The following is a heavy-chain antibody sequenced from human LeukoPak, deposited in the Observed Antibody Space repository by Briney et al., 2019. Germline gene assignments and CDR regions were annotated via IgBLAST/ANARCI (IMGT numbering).Heavy chain of an antibody. D-gene: IGHD3-22*01. CDR1: GFTFSSYE. J-gene: IGHJ4*02. CDR2: ISSSGTTI. Sequence: GGSLRLSCAASGFTFSSYEMNWVRQAPGKGLEWVSYISSSGTTIFYADSVKGRFTISRDNAKNSLYLQMNSLRAEDTAVYYCARDFNPDYYDSSGYYNCWGQGTLVTVSS. CDR3: ARDFNPDYYDSSGYYNC. V-gene: IGHV3-48*03.